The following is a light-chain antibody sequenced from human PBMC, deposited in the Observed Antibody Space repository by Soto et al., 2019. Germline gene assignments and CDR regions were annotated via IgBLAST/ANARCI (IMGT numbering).Light chain of an antibody. J-gene: IGLJ3*02. CDR3: SSVTTSSTWV. CDR2: DVS. Sequence: QSALTQPASVSGSPGQSITISCTGTINDVGADKYVSWYQQHPGKVPQLMIYDVSIRPSGVSTRFSGSKSGNTASLTVSGLQAQDEADYYCSSVTTSSTWVFGGGTKLTVL. V-gene: IGLV2-14*03. CDR1: INDVGADKY.